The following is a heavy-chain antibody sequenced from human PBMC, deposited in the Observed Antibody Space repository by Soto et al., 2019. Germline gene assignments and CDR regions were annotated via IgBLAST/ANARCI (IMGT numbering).Heavy chain of an antibody. CDR3: ARDPASDPYYYGMDV. Sequence: QVQLVESGGGVVQPGRSLRLSCAASGFTFSSYGMHWVRQAPGKGLEWVAVIWYDGSNKYYADSVKGRFTISRDNSKNTLYLQMNSLSADDTAVYYCARDPASDPYYYGMDVCGQGTTVTVS. D-gene: IGHD3-10*01. J-gene: IGHJ6*02. V-gene: IGHV3-33*01. CDR2: IWYDGSNK. CDR1: GFTFSSYG.